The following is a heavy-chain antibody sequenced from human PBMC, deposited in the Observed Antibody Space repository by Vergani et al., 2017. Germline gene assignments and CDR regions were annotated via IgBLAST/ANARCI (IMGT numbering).Heavy chain of an antibody. CDR2: IYTSGST. D-gene: IGHD3-9*01. CDR3: ARGQELRYFDWLYVGGIGMDV. Sequence: QLQLQESGPGLVKPSQTLSLTCTVSGGSISSGSYYWSWIRQPAGKGLEWIGRIYTSGSTNYNPSLKSRVTISVDTSKNQFSLKLSSVTAADTAVYYCARGQELRYFDWLYVGGIGMDVWGQGTTVTVSS. J-gene: IGHJ6*02. V-gene: IGHV4-61*02. CDR1: GGSISSGSYY.